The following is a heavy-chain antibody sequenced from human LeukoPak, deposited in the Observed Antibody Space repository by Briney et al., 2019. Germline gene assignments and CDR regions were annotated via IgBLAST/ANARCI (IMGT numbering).Heavy chain of an antibody. D-gene: IGHD2-2*01. V-gene: IGHV1-2*02. Sequence: VASVKVSCKASGGTFSSYAISWVRQAPGQGLEWMGWINPNSGGTNYAQKFQGRVTMTRDTSISTAYMELSRLRSDDTAVYYCAIPRGGYQLLWCYWGQGTLVTVSS. CDR3: AIPRGGYQLLWCY. J-gene: IGHJ4*02. CDR1: GGTFSSYA. CDR2: INPNSGGT.